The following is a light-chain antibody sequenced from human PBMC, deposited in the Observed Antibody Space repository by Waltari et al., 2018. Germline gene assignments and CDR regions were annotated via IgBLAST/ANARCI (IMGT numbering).Light chain of an antibody. CDR2: DAS. CDR3: QQFNSYRIT. CDR1: QGISSA. V-gene: IGKV1-13*02. Sequence: AIQLTQSPSSLSASVGDRVTITCRASQGISSALAWYQQKPGKAPKLLVYDASSLESGVPSRLGGSGSGTDFSLTISSLQPEDFATYYCQQFNSYRITFGQGTRLEIK. J-gene: IGKJ5*01.